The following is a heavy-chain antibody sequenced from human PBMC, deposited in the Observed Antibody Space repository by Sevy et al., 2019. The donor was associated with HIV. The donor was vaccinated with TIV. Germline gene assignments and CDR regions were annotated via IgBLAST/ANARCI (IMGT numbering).Heavy chain of an antibody. CDR2: IYPGDSDT. Sequence: GESLKISCKGSGYTFTNYWIGWVRQMPGKGLEWMGIIYPGDSDTRYSPSFQGQVTISVDKSISTAYLQWSSLKASDTAIFYCARGATGTLPSYYYYSMDIWGQGTTVTVSS. CDR1: GYTFTNYW. V-gene: IGHV5-51*01. CDR3: ARGATGTLPSYYYYSMDI. J-gene: IGHJ6*02. D-gene: IGHD1-1*01.